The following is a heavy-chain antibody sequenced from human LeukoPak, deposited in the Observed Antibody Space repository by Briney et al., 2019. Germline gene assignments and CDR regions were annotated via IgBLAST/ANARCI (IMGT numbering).Heavy chain of an antibody. Sequence: PGGSLRLSCAASGFTFSSYDMHWDRQATGKGLEWVSAIGTAGDTYYPGSVKGRFTISRENAKNSLYLQMNSLRAGDTAVYYCARGNLRSGWDPRYGMDVWGQGTTVTVSS. V-gene: IGHV3-13*01. CDR3: ARGNLRSGWDPRYGMDV. J-gene: IGHJ6*02. CDR1: GFTFSSYD. D-gene: IGHD3-10*01. CDR2: IGTAGDT.